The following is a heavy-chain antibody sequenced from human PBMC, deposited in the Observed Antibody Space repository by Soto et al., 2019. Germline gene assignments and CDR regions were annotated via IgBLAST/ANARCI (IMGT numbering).Heavy chain of an antibody. CDR3: ARGRGYSYGLDP. V-gene: IGHV4-59*08. J-gene: IGHJ5*02. D-gene: IGHD5-18*01. Sequence: SETLSLTCTVSGGSISNYCWSWIRQPPGKGLEWIGFISYSGTTSYSPSLKSRVAISLDTSKNQFSLSLSSVTAADTAVYYCARGRGYSYGLDPWGQGTLVTVSS. CDR1: GGSISNYC. CDR2: ISYSGTT.